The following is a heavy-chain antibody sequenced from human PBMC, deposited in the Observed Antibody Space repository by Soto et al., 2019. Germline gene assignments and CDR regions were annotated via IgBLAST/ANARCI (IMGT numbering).Heavy chain of an antibody. CDR3: ATYGQHLMDD. J-gene: IGHJ4*02. D-gene: IGHD4-17*01. Sequence: VQLLEIGGGLVQPGGSLRLSCAASGFTFSKFAMKWVRQAPGKGLEWVSVIGSSRDGIHYADSVQGRFTISRDNSKNTVNLQMNSLRAEDTAVYYCATYGQHLMDDWGQGTLVTVSS. CDR1: GFTFSKFA. CDR2: IGSSRDGI. V-gene: IGHV3-23*05.